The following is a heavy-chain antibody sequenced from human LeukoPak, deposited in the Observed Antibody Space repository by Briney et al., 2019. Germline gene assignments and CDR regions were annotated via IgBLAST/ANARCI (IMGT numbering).Heavy chain of an antibody. D-gene: IGHD6-13*01. CDR3: ARSLAAPLYYFDY. CDR1: GYTFTGYY. Sequence: ASVKVSCKASGYTFTGYYIHWVRQAPGQGLEWMGWINPDGRGTNYAQKFQGRVTMTRDTSISTAHMELNRLRSDDTAVFYCARSLAAPLYYFDYWGQGTLDTVSS. CDR2: INPDGRGT. V-gene: IGHV1-2*02. J-gene: IGHJ4*02.